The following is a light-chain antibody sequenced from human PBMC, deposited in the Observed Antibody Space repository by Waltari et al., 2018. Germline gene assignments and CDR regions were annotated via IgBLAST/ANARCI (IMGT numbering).Light chain of an antibody. V-gene: IGLV4-69*01. CDR1: SGHSRNI. Sequence: QLVLTQSPSASASLGASVKLTCTLSSGHSRNIIASHQQQPAKGPRYLMKVNSDGSHSKGDEIPDRFSGSSSGAERYLTISSLQSEDEADYYCQTGGHGTWVFGGGTKLTVL. CDR2: VNSDGSH. J-gene: IGLJ3*02. CDR3: QTGGHGTWV.